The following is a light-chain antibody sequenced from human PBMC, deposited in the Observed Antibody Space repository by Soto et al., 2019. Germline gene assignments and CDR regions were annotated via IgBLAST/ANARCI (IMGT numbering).Light chain of an antibody. CDR1: QSVGSNY. CDR2: GAS. J-gene: IGKJ3*01. CDR3: QQYTTSPFT. Sequence: EIVLTQSPGTLSLSPGERATLYCRASQSVGSNYLAWYQQKPGQAPRVLIYGASSRATGIPDRFSGSGSGADFTLTISRLEPDDFAVYYCQQYTTSPFTLCPGNKVEIK. V-gene: IGKV3-20*01.